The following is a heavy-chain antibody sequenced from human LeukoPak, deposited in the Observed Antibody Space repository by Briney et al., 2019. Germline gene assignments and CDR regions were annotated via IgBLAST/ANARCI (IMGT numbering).Heavy chain of an antibody. D-gene: IGHD3-9*01. CDR1: GGSISSTIW. V-gene: IGHV4-4*02. Sequence: SETLSLTCNVSGGSISSTIWWSWVRQPPGKGLEWIGEIFHSGTTDYNPSLKSRVAISLDKSKNQFSLKLSSVTAADTAVYYCARQVYDILTGYFQYYFDYWGQGTLVTVSS. CDR3: ARQVYDILTGYFQYYFDY. J-gene: IGHJ4*02. CDR2: IFHSGTT.